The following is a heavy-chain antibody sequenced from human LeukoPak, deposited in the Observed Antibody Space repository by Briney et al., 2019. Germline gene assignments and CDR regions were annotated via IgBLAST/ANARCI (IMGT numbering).Heavy chain of an antibody. Sequence: ASVKVSCKASGYRFISYDINWVRQATGQGLEWMGWMNPNSGNTGYAQKFQGRVTMTRSTSISTAYMEPSNLRSEDTAVYYCARGATRSFDNWGQGTLVTVSS. J-gene: IGHJ4*02. V-gene: IGHV1-8*01. CDR2: MNPNSGNT. CDR3: ARGATRSFDN. CDR1: GYRFISYD.